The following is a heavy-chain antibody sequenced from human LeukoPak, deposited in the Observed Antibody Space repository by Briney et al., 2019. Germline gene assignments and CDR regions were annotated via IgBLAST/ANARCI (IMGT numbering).Heavy chain of an antibody. J-gene: IGHJ4*02. CDR3: ARGHREHPLDH. CDR2: IYYSEST. CDR1: GGSISSYY. V-gene: IGHV4-59*12. D-gene: IGHD1-26*01. Sequence: PSETLSLTCTVSGGSISSYYWSWIRQPPGKGLEWIGYIYYSESTIYNPSLKSRVTISVDTSKNQFSLRLSSVTAADTAVYYCARGHREHPLDHWGQGTLVTVSS.